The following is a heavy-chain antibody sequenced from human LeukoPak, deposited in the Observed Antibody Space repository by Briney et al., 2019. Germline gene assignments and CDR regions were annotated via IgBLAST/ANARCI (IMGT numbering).Heavy chain of an antibody. CDR2: IYTSGST. V-gene: IGHV4-4*07. J-gene: IGHJ6*03. CDR1: GGSISSYY. D-gene: IGHD2-2*01. CDR3: AREALVVPAARAYYYYIDV. Sequence: SETLSLTCTVSGGSISSYYWSWIRQPAGKGLEWIGRIYTSGSTNYNPSLKSRVTMSVDTSKNQFSLKLSSVTAADTAVYYCAREALVVPAARAYYYYIDVWGKGTTVTVSS.